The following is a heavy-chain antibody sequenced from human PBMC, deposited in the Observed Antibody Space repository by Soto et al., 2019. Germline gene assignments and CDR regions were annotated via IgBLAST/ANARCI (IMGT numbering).Heavy chain of an antibody. J-gene: IGHJ4*02. D-gene: IGHD2-21*02. CDR1: GYTFISYG. Sequence: QVQLVQSGAEVKKPGASAKVSCKAFGYTFISYGLHWVRQAPGQMLEWMAWINRGNGDTQSSQKFQGRGTITRDTSASTAYMELSRLRSEDTAVYFCARELGWTAVSQTTYAYWGQGPRVTVSS. CDR3: ARELGWTAVSQTTYAY. CDR2: INRGNGDT. V-gene: IGHV1-3*01.